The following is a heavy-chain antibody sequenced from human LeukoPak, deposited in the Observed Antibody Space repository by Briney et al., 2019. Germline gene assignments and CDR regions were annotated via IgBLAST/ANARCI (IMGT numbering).Heavy chain of an antibody. CDR1: GGSISSSSYY. Sequence: PETLSLTCTVSGGSISSSSYYWGWIRQPPGKGLEWIGSIYYSGSTNYNPSLKSRVTISVDTSKNQFSLKLSSVTAADTAVYYCARVTRNSGYGYYYYGMDVWGQGTTVTVSS. CDR3: ARVTRNSGYGYYYYGMDV. D-gene: IGHD5-12*01. V-gene: IGHV4-39*07. J-gene: IGHJ6*02. CDR2: IYYSGST.